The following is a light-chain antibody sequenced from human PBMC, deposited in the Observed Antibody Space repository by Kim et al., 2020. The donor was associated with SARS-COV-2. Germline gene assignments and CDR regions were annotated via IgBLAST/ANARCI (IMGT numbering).Light chain of an antibody. V-gene: IGLV1-44*01. CDR2: SNN. J-gene: IGLJ2*01. CDR1: SANVGSNT. CDR3: AAWDDSLNGPL. Sequence: GQRGTISCSGSSANVGSNTGNWYQQLPGTAPKLVIYSNNQRPSGVPDRFSGSKSGTSAALAISGLQSEDEADYYCAAWDDSLNGPLFGGGTQLTVL.